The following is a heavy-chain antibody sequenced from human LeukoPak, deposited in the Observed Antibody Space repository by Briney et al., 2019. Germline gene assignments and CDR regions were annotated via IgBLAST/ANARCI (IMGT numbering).Heavy chain of an antibody. J-gene: IGHJ4*02. D-gene: IGHD3-10*01. V-gene: IGHV3-23*01. Sequence: GGSLRLSCAASGFTFSSYGMSWVRQAPGKGLEWVSAISGSGGSTYYADSVKGRFTISRDNSKKTLYLQMNSLRAEDTAVYYCAKDRNVWFGELCYFDYWGQGTLVTVSS. CDR1: GFTFSSYG. CDR2: ISGSGGST. CDR3: AKDRNVWFGELCYFDY.